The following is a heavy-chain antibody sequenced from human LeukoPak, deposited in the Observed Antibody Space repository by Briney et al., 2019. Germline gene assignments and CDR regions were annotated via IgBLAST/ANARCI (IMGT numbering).Heavy chain of an antibody. J-gene: IGHJ1*01. CDR3: ARLAAVPG. V-gene: IGHV1-2*02. CDR2: IHPNSGGT. CDR1: GYTFNDYY. Sequence: GASVKVSCKASGYTFNDYYLHWVRQAHGQGLEWMGWIHPNSGGTNYAQKFQGRVAMTRDTSISTAYMELSSLRSDDTAVYYCARLAAVPGWGQGTLVTVSS. D-gene: IGHD6-19*01.